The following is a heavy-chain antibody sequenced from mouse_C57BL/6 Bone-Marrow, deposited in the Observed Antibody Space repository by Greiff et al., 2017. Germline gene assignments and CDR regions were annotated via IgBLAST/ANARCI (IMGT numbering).Heavy chain of an antibody. CDR1: GYTFTSYW. CDR3: AREGWFYFDY. V-gene: IGHV1-69*01. D-gene: IGHD2-3*01. CDR2: IDPSDSYT. Sequence: QVQLKQPGAELVMPGASVELSCKASGYTFTSYWMHWVKQRPGQGLEWIGEIDPSDSYTNYNQKFKGKSTLTVDKSSSTAYMQLSSLTSEDSAVYYCAREGWFYFDYWGQGTTLTVSS. J-gene: IGHJ2*01.